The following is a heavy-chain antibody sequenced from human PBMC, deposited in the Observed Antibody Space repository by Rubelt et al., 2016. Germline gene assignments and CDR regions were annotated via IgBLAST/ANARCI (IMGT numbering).Heavy chain of an antibody. CDR1: GFTFSSYW. CDR3: ARDESEPPYYYYGMDV. V-gene: IGHV3-7*01. J-gene: IGHJ6*02. D-gene: IGHD1-14*01. CDR2: IKQDGSEK. Sequence: GSLRLSCAASGFTFSSYWMSWVRQAPGKGLEWVANIKQDGSEKYYVDSVKGRFTISRDNAKNSLYLQMNSLRAEDTAVYYCARDESEPPYYYYGMDVWGQGTTVTVSS.